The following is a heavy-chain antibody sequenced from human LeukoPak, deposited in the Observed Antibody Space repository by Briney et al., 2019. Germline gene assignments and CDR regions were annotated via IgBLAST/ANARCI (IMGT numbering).Heavy chain of an antibody. Sequence: PGGSLRLSCAASGFTFSSYSMNWVRQAPGKGLEWVSYISRSSSTIYYADSVKGRFTISRDNAKNSLYLQMNSLRAEDTAVYYCARILEGSDYWGQGTLVTVSS. CDR3: ARILEGSDY. CDR1: GFTFSSYS. J-gene: IGHJ4*02. V-gene: IGHV3-48*01. D-gene: IGHD2-15*01. CDR2: ISRSSSTI.